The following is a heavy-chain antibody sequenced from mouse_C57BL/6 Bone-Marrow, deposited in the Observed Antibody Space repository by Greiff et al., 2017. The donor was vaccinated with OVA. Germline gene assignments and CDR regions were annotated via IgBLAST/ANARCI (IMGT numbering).Heavy chain of an antibody. Sequence: VQLQQPGTELVKPGASVKLSCKASGYTFTSYWMHWVKQRPGQGLEWIGNINPSNGGTNYNEKFKSKATLTVDKSSSTAYMQRISRTSEDSAVYYCAREYDGSSPYWYFDVWGTGTTVTVSS. CDR2: INPSNGGT. CDR3: AREYDGSSPYWYFDV. V-gene: IGHV1-53*01. D-gene: IGHD1-1*01. J-gene: IGHJ1*03. CDR1: GYTFTSYW.